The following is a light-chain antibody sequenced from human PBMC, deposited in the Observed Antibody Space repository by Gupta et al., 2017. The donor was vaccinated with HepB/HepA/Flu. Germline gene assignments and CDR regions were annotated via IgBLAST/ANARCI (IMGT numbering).Light chain of an antibody. V-gene: IGKV1-33*01. CDR1: QDMSNY. Sequence: DIQMTQSPSSLSASVGDRVTITCKASQDMSNYLNWYQQKPGKAPKLLIYDASNLETGVPSRFSGSGSGTDFTVTISSLQPEDIATYYCQQYANLPFTFGQGTRLEIK. CDR2: DAS. CDR3: QQYANLPFT. J-gene: IGKJ5*01.